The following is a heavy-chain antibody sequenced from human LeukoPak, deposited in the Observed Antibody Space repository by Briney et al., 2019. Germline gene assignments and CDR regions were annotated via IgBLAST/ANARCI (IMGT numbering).Heavy chain of an antibody. Sequence: GGSLRLSCAASGFTFNNYAMYWVRQAPGKGLEWVAGIFGSGGSAHYADSVKGRFTIFRDNYKNTVYLQMNSLRAEDTAVYYCGKTTVGYSSGRYPGWPVDCWGQGTLVTVSS. CDR1: GFTFNNYA. D-gene: IGHD6-19*01. V-gene: IGHV3-23*01. J-gene: IGHJ4*02. CDR2: IFGSGGSA. CDR3: GKTTVGYSSGRYPGWPVDC.